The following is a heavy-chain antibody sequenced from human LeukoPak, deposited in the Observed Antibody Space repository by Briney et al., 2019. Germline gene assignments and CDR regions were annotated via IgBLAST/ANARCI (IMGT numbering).Heavy chain of an antibody. CDR1: GFTFSSYV. CDR3: ARGRIIRGTSSSYYGMDV. J-gene: IGHJ6*02. CDR2: ISSNGGTT. V-gene: IGHV3-64*01. D-gene: IGHD2/OR15-2a*01. Sequence: AGGSLRLSCAASGFTFSSYVMHWVRQAPGKGLEYVSGISSNGGTTYYANSVEGRFTISRDNSKNTLSLQMCSLRVEDMAVYYCARGRIIRGTSSSYYGMDVWGQGTTVTVSS.